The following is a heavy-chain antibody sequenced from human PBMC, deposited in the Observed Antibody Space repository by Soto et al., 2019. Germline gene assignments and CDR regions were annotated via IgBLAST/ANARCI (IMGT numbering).Heavy chain of an antibody. J-gene: IGHJ3*02. CDR2: IYWDDDK. CDR3: AHDSHDYGSIGAFDI. CDR1: GFSLSTSGVG. D-gene: IGHD4-17*01. V-gene: IGHV2-5*02. Sequence: SGPTLVNPTQTLTLTCTFAGFSLSTSGVGVGWIRQPPGKALEWLALIYWDDDKRYIPSLNSTLTITTDTSKNQVVLTMPNIDPVDTATYYCAHDSHDYGSIGAFDIWGQGRMVTVS.